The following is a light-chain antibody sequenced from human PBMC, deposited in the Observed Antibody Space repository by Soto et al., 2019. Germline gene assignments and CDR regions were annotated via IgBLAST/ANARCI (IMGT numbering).Light chain of an antibody. J-gene: IGKJ1*01. CDR1: ETISSW. Sequence: DIQMTQSPSTLSASVGDRVTITCRASETISSWLAWYQQKEGKAPKLLMYDASTLESGVPPRFSGSRSGTEFTLTISRLQPDDCGTYYCQHYNSVLSVTFGQGTRVEIK. V-gene: IGKV1-5*01. CDR3: QHYNSVLSVT. CDR2: DAS.